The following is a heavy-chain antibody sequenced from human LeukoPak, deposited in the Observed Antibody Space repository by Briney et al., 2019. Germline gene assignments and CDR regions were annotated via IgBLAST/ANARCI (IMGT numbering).Heavy chain of an antibody. V-gene: IGHV4-34*01. CDR1: GGSFSGYY. J-gene: IGHJ6*03. CDR2: INHSGST. D-gene: IGHD3-3*01. Sequence: SETLSLTCAVYGGSFSGYYWSWIRQPPGKGLQWIGEINHSGSTNYNPSLKSRVTISVDTSKNQFSLKLSSVTAADTAVYYCARVSVVTIFGVILMTPRGYMDGWGKGTTVTVSS. CDR3: ARVSVVTIFGVILMTPRGYMDG.